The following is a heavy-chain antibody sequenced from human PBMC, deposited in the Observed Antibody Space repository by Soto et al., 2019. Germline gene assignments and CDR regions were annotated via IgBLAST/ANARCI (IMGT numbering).Heavy chain of an antibody. Sequence: SLMQSHTYSVFEESIRSGSGCRIRDRTPPGKGLEWIGSFYYSGNTNYNPPLKSRVTISVDTSKNQFSLKLSSVTAADTAVYYCARLRSGSYYTPEDFQHWGQGTLVTGSS. CDR1: EESIRSGSGC. CDR3: ARLRSGSYYTPEDFQH. J-gene: IGHJ1*01. V-gene: IGHV4-39*01. CDR2: FYYSGNT. D-gene: IGHD1-26*01.